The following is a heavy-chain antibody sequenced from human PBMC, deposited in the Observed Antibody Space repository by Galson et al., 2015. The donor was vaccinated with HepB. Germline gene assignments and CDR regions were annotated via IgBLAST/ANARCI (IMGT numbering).Heavy chain of an antibody. CDR1: GGTFNTYA. J-gene: IGHJ6*03. Sequence: SVKVSCKASGGTFNTYAICWMRQAPGQGLEWMGGIIPILRITNYAHKFQGRVTITADKSTSTVYMELSSLRSGDTAVYYCARVKYGGYDYSNPYYMDVWGKGTTVTVSS. CDR2: IIPILRIT. CDR3: ARVKYGGYDYSNPYYMDV. D-gene: IGHD5-12*01. V-gene: IGHV1-69*10.